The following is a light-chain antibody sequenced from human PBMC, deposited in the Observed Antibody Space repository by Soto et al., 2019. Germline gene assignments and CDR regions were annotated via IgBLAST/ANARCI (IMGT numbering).Light chain of an antibody. CDR3: QQYHSYPYT. Sequence: AIRMTQSASALSASTGDRVTITCRASQGISSYLAWYQQKPGKAPKLLIYEASTLESGVPSRFSGSGSGTEFTLTITSLQSDDFATYYCQQYHSYPYTFGQGTRLEI. V-gene: IGKV1-8*01. CDR2: EAS. CDR1: QGISSY. J-gene: IGKJ5*01.